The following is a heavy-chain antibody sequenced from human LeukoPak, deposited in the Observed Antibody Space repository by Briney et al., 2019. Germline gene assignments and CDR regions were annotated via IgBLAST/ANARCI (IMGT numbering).Heavy chain of an antibody. CDR1: GGSISSYY. CDR3: ARFNYGSVLRYFDWLIIQGWFDP. D-gene: IGHD3-9*01. CDR2: IYTSGST. J-gene: IGHJ5*02. Sequence: SETLSLTCTVSGGSISSYYWSWIRQPAGKGLEWIGRIYTSGSTNYNPSLKSRVTMSVDTSKNQFSLKLSSVTAADTAVYYCARFNYGSVLRYFDWLIIQGWFDPWAREPWSPSPQ. V-gene: IGHV4-4*07.